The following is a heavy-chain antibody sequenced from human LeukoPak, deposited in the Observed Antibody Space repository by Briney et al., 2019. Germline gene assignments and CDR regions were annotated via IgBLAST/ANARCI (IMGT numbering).Heavy chain of an antibody. J-gene: IGHJ4*02. CDR2: INQDGSEK. V-gene: IGHV3-7*01. CDR3: AISSPVATVGY. Sequence: GGSLRLSCADSGFTFSSYWISWIRQAPGKGLEWVANINQDGSEKYYVDSVRGRFTISRDNAKNSLYLQMNSLRAEDTAVYYCAISSPVATVGYWGQGTLVTVSS. D-gene: IGHD4-23*01. CDR1: GFTFSSYW.